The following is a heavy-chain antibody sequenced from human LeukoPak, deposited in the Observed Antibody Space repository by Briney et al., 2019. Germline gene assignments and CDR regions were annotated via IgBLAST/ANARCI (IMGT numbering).Heavy chain of an antibody. J-gene: IGHJ3*02. CDR3: AKDKYDYVWGSYRSHAFDI. V-gene: IGHV3-33*06. CDR2: IWYDGSNK. Sequence: PGGSLRLSCAASGFTFSSYGMPWVRQAPGKGLEWVAVIWYDGSNKYYADSVKGRFTISRDNSKNTLYLQMNSLRAEDTAVYYCAKDKYDYVWGSYRSHAFDIWGQGTMVTVSS. D-gene: IGHD3-16*02. CDR1: GFTFSSYG.